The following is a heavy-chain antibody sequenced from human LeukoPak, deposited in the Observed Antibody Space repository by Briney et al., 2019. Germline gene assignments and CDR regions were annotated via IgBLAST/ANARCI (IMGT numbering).Heavy chain of an antibody. J-gene: IGHJ5*02. CDR2: IIPIFGTA. V-gene: IGHV1-69*05. D-gene: IGHD6-19*01. Sequence: SVKVSCKASGGTFSSYAISWVRQAPGQGLEWMGRIIPIFGTANYAQKFQGRVTITTDESTSTACMELSSLRSEDTAVYYCARQLGEEQWLVSNWFDPWGQGTLVTVSS. CDR3: ARQLGEEQWLVSNWFDP. CDR1: GGTFSSYA.